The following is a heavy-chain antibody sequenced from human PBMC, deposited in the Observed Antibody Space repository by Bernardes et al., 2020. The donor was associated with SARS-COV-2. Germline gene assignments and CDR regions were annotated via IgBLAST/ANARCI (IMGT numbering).Heavy chain of an antibody. CDR2: ISYDGSNK. Sequence: GSLRLSCAASGFTFSSYAMHWVRQAPGKGLEWVAVISYDGSNKYYADSVKGRFTISRDNSKNTLYLQMNSLRAEDTAVYYCAREGVLRFLEWLLYLAYWGQGTLVTVSS. CDR3: AREGVLRFLEWLLYLAY. CDR1: GFTFSSYA. V-gene: IGHV3-30-3*01. D-gene: IGHD3-3*01. J-gene: IGHJ4*02.